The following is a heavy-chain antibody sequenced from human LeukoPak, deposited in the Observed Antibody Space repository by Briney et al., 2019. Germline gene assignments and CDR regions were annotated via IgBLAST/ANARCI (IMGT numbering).Heavy chain of an antibody. CDR2: ISSGSVI. J-gene: IGHJ4*02. CDR1: GFTFSDYY. V-gene: IGHV3-69-1*01. D-gene: IGHD3-22*01. Sequence: GGSLRHSCAASGFTFSDYYMSWIRQAPGKGLEWVSYISSGSVIQYAESVKGRFTISRDNAKNSLYLQMNSLRAEDTAVYYCAREGPLQYYYDSSGYYPYYFDYWGQGTLVTVSS. CDR3: AREGPLQYYYDSSGYYPYYFDY.